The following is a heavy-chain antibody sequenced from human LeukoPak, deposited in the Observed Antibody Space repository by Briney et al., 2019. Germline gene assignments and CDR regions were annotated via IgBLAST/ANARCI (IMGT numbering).Heavy chain of an antibody. V-gene: IGHV3-30*18. J-gene: IGHJ4*02. D-gene: IGHD4-17*01. Sequence: GGSLRLSCAASGFSFSDAWMTWVRQAPGKGLEWVAVISYDGSNKYYADSVKGRFTISRDNSKNTLYLQMNSLGAEDTAVYYCAKPFGDYGAFDYWGQGTLVTVSS. CDR1: GFSFSDAW. CDR3: AKPFGDYGAFDY. CDR2: ISYDGSNK.